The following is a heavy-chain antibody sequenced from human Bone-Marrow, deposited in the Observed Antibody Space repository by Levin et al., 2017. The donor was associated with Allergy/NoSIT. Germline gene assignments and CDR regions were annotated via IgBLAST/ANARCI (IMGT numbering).Heavy chain of an antibody. D-gene: IGHD6-13*01. V-gene: IGHV3-30*18. Sequence: GGSLRLSCAASVFTXXXFGXXXXXXXXXKGLDWVAVISFDGSDIYYADSVKGRFTISRDNSKNRLYLQMNSLRAEDTALYYCTKDLVFGTSSWAFDSWGQGAQVTVSP. J-gene: IGHJ4*02. CDR3: TKDLVFGTSSWAFDS. CDR1: VFTXXXFG. CDR2: ISFDGSDI.